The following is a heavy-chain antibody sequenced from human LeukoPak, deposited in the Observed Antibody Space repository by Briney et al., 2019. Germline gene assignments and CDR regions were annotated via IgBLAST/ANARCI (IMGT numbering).Heavy chain of an antibody. CDR2: INPNSGGT. CDR1: GYTFTGYY. Sequence: ASVKVSCKASGYTFTGYYMHWVRQAPGQGLEWMGWINPNSGGTNYAHKFQGRVTITGDTSISTAYMELSRLRSDDTAVYYCARDLSLAVPVQGYWGQGTLGTVSS. D-gene: IGHD6-19*01. CDR3: ARDLSLAVPVQGY. V-gene: IGHV1-2*07. J-gene: IGHJ4*02.